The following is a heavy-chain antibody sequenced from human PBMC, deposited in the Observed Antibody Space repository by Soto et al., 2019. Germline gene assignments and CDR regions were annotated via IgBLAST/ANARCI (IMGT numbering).Heavy chain of an antibody. Sequence: ETLSLTCTVSGGSVSRDSNFWSWIRQPPGKGLEWIGYIYYSGPTRYNPSLESRVTISIDSSKNQVSLNLTSVTAADTAVYYCARGYSHYAHWGRGTLVTVSS. D-gene: IGHD4-4*01. CDR3: ARGYSHYAH. CDR1: GGSVSRDSNF. V-gene: IGHV4-61*01. J-gene: IGHJ4*02. CDR2: IYYSGPT.